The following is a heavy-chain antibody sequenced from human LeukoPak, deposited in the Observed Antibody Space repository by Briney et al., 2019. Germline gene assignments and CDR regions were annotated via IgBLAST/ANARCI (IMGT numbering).Heavy chain of an antibody. CDR3: ARGRIAAASKSLDY. V-gene: IGHV4-34*01. CDR1: GGSFSGYY. Sequence: SETLSLTCAVYGGSFSGYYWSWIRQPPGKGLEWIGEINHSGSTNYNPSLESRVTISVDTSKNQFSLKLSSVTAADTAVYYCARGRIAAASKSLDYWGQGTLVTVSS. D-gene: IGHD6-13*01. J-gene: IGHJ4*02. CDR2: INHSGST.